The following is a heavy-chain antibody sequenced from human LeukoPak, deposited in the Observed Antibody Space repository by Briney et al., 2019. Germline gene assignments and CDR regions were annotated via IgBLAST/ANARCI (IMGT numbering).Heavy chain of an antibody. D-gene: IGHD4/OR15-4a*01. V-gene: IGHV1-2*02. Sequence: GASVKVSCKASGYTFTGYFIHWVRQAPGQGLEWMGWIDPNSGATDYAQKFQGRVTMTRNTSISTAYLEMSGLTSDDTAVYFCARTSLGAPFHYWGQGTLVTVSS. CDR2: IDPNSGAT. CDR1: GYTFTGYF. CDR3: ARTSLGAPFHY. J-gene: IGHJ4*02.